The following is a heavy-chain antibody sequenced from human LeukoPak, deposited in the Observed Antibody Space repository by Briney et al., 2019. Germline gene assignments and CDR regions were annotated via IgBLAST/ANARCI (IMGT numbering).Heavy chain of an antibody. Sequence: GGSLRPSCAAAGSTFSSYWMSWARQAPGKGLEWVSNIKQDGSERYYVYFVNGRFTISRDNAKDSLYLQMNSLRAEDTAVYYCAPHWSGYYPFDYWGQGTLVTVSS. J-gene: IGHJ4*02. D-gene: IGHD3-3*01. V-gene: IGHV3-7*01. CDR3: APHWSGYYPFDY. CDR1: GSTFSSYW. CDR2: IKQDGSER.